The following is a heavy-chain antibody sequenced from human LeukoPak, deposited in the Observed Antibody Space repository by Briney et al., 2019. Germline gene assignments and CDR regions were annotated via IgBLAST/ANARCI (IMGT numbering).Heavy chain of an antibody. CDR1: GFTFSSYW. Sequence: GGSLRLSCAASGFTFSSYWMSWVRQAPGKGLEWVANIKQDGSEKYYVDSVKGRFTISRDNAKNSLYLQMNSLRAEDTAVYYCAKGYREGYNFWWFDPWGQGTLVTVSS. D-gene: IGHD5-24*01. J-gene: IGHJ5*02. CDR2: IKQDGSEK. CDR3: AKGYREGYNFWWFDP. V-gene: IGHV3-7*01.